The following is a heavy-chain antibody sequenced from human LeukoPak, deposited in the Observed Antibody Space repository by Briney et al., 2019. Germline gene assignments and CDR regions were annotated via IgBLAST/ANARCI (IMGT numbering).Heavy chain of an antibody. CDR2: SRNRANSYTT. J-gene: IGHJ4*02. Sequence: GGSLRLSCAASGFTFSDHYMDWVRQAPGKGLEWVGRSRNRANSYTTEYAASVKGRFTISRDDSKNSLYLQMNSLRAEDTAVYYCARDRGLGWLTFDYWGQGTLVTVSS. V-gene: IGHV3-72*01. D-gene: IGHD4-23*01. CDR1: GFTFSDHY. CDR3: ARDRGLGWLTFDY.